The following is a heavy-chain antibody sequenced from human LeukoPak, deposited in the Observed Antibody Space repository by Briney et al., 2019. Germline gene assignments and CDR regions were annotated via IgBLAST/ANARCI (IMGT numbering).Heavy chain of an antibody. Sequence: GASVKVSCKASGYTFTNHAMNWVRQAPGQGLEWMGWINTNTGNPAYAQGFTGRFVFSLDTSVSTAYLQISSLKAEDTAVYYCARGEWLLEDWGQGTLVTVSS. J-gene: IGHJ4*02. CDR2: INTNTGNP. CDR3: ARGEWLLED. D-gene: IGHD3-3*01. CDR1: GYTFTNHA. V-gene: IGHV7-4-1*02.